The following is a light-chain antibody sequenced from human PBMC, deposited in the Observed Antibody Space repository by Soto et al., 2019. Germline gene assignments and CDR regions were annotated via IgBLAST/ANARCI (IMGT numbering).Light chain of an antibody. CDR2: DAS. CDR3: HQYHIAPLT. J-gene: IGKJ4*01. V-gene: IGKV3-11*01. Sequence: EIVLTQSPATLSLSPGERATLSCRASQSVSSYLAWYQQKPGQAPRLLIYDASNRATGIPARFSGSGSGTDFTLTISSLQAEDVAVYYCHQYHIAPLTFGGGTKVEIK. CDR1: QSVSSY.